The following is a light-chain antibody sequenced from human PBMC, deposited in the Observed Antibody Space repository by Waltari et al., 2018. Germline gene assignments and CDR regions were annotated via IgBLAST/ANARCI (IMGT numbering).Light chain of an antibody. CDR3: QQSHSAPPYT. CDR2: AAS. CDR1: RSINSY. Sequence: DIQMTQSPSSLSASVGDRVTITCRASRSINSYLSWYQHKPGNSPKLLIYAASTLQSGVPSRFSGIGSGTEFTLTISSLQPEDFATYYCQQSHSAPPYTFGQGTKLEIK. J-gene: IGKJ2*01. V-gene: IGKV1-39*01.